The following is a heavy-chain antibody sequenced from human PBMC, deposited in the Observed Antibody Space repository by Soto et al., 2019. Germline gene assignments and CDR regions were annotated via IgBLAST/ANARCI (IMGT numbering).Heavy chain of an antibody. J-gene: IGHJ3*02. V-gene: IGHV4-31*11. D-gene: IGHD1-1*01. CDR1: GGSISSGGYS. CDR2: FYHSGST. CDR3: AREETGNDALDI. Sequence: SETLSLTCAVSGGSISSGGYSWSWIRQHPGKGLEWIGYFYHSGSTYYKPSLRSRVTISLDTSKNQFSLNLRSVTDADTAIYYCAREETGNDALDIWGQGTLVTVSS.